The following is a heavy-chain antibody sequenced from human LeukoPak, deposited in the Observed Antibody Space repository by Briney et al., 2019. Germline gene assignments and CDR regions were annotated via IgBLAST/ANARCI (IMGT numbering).Heavy chain of an antibody. CDR2: IYYSGST. CDR1: GGSISSSSYY. J-gene: IGHJ3*02. D-gene: IGHD6-13*01. Sequence: SETLSLTCTVSGGSISSSSYYWGWIRQPPGKGLEWIGSIYYSGSTYYNVSLKSRVTISVDTSKNQFSLRLGSVTTAVTAVYYCARRVWYSSSFAFDIWGQGTMVTVSS. CDR3: ARRVWYSSSFAFDI. V-gene: IGHV4-39*01.